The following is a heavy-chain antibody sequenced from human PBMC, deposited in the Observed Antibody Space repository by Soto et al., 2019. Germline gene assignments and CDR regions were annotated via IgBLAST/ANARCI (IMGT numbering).Heavy chain of an antibody. V-gene: IGHV3-33*01. CDR2: IWYDGSNK. J-gene: IGHJ4*02. CDR3: AREGKVVGARSYYFDY. CDR1: GFTFSSYG. Sequence: QVQLVESGGGVVQPGRSLRLSCAASGFTFSSYGMHWVRQAPGKGLEWVAVIWYDGSNKYYADSVKGRFTISRDNSKNXLYLQMNSRRAEDTAVYNCAREGKVVGARSYYFDYWGQGTLVTVSS. D-gene: IGHD1-26*01.